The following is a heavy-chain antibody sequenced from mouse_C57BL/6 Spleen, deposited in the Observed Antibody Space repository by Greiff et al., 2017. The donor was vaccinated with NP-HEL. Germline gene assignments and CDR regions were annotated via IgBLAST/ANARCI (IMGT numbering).Heavy chain of an antibody. CDR1: GYTFTSYW. CDR2: IYPGNSDT. V-gene: IGHV1-5*01. CDR3: TNLYDGYSRGFAY. Sequence: EVQLQQSGTVLARPGASVKMSCKTSGYTFTSYWMHWVKQRPGQGLEWIGAIYPGNSDTSYNQKFKGKAKLTAVTSASTAYMELSSLTNEDSAVYYCTNLYDGYSRGFAYWGQGTLVTVSA. D-gene: IGHD2-3*01. J-gene: IGHJ3*01.